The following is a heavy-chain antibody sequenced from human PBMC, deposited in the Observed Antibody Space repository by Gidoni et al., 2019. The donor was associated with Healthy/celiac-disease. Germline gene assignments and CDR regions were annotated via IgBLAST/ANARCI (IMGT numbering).Heavy chain of an antibody. Sequence: QVQLQESGPGLVKPSETLSLTCTVPGGSISSYYWSWIRQPPGKGLEWIGYIYYSGSTNYNPSLKSRVTISVDTSKNQFSLKLSSVTAADTAVYYCARHGGGGLPLPTFTFDYWGQGTLVTVSS. J-gene: IGHJ4*02. D-gene: IGHD3-16*01. CDR2: IYYSGST. CDR3: ARHGGGGLPLPTFTFDY. V-gene: IGHV4-59*08. CDR1: GGSISSYY.